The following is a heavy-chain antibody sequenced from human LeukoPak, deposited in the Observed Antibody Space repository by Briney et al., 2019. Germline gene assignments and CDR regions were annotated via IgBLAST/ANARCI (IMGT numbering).Heavy chain of an antibody. J-gene: IGHJ3*02. CDR3: ARVWSDSSGSVAFDI. V-gene: IGHV4-4*07. Sequence: SETLSLTCTVSGGSISSYYWSWIRQPAGKGLEWIGRIYTSGSTNYNPSLKSRVTMSVDTSKNQFSLELSSVTAADTAVYYCARVWSDSSGSVAFDIWGQGTMVTVSS. CDR2: IYTSGST. CDR1: GGSISSYY. D-gene: IGHD6-19*01.